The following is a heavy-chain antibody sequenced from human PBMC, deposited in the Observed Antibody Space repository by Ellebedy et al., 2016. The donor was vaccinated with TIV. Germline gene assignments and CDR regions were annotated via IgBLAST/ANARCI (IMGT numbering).Heavy chain of an antibody. J-gene: IGHJ4*02. CDR1: GGSISSNNW. CDR3: AKWTVGYCSSASCYTGDY. CDR2: SHYSGST. Sequence: MPGGSLRLSCAVSGGSISSNNWWSWVRQSPGKGLEWIGNSHYSGSTYYNPSLRSRVTISVDTSKNQFSLKLNSVTAADTAVYYCAKWTVGYCSSASCYTGDYWGQGTLVTVSS. D-gene: IGHD2-2*02. V-gene: IGHV4-4*02.